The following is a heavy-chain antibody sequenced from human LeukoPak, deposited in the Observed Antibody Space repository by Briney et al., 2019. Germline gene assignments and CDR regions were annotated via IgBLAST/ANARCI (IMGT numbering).Heavy chain of an antibody. Sequence: SETLSLTCTVSGGSISSYYWSWIRQPPGKGLEWIGYIYYSGSTNYNPSLTSRVTISVDTSKNQFSLKLSSVTAADTAVYYCARVRYDYGWGTHPNWFDPWGQGTLVTVSS. D-gene: IGHD3-16*01. CDR3: ARVRYDYGWGTHPNWFDP. CDR1: GGSISSYY. J-gene: IGHJ5*02. V-gene: IGHV4-59*01. CDR2: IYYSGST.